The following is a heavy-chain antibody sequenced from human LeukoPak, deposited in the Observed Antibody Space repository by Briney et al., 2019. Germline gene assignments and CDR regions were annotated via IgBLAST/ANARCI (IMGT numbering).Heavy chain of an antibody. CDR2: ITLSGGST. D-gene: IGHD2-2*01. J-gene: IGHJ6*03. V-gene: IGHV3-23*01. Sequence: GGSLRLSCAASGFTFSSYDMSWVRQAPGKGLEWVSSITLSGGSTFYADSVKGRFTISRDNSKNMLYLQVNSLSVDDTAVYYCAKRGNPAVGHHYLDVWGKGTTVSVSS. CDR3: AKRGNPAVGHHYLDV. CDR1: GFTFSSYD.